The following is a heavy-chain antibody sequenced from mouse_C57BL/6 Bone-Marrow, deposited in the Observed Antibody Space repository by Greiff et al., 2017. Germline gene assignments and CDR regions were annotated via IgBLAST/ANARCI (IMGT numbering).Heavy chain of an antibody. CDR1: GYTFTSYW. CDR2: IDPSDSYT. CDR3: ARGYYSNPFAY. D-gene: IGHD2-5*01. Sequence: QVQLQQPGAELVRPGTSVKLSCKASGYTFTSYWMHWVKQRPGQGREWIGVIDPSDSYTNYNQKFKGKATLTVDTSSSTAYMQLSSLTSEDSAVYYCARGYYSNPFAYWGQGTLVTVSA. J-gene: IGHJ3*01. V-gene: IGHV1-59*01.